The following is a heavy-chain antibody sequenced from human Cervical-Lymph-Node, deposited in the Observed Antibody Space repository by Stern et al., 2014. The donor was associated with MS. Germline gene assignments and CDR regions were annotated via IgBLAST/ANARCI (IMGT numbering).Heavy chain of an antibody. CDR1: GFSLNTRGVG. Sequence: QITLKESGPKLVKPTQTLTLTCNFSGFSLNTRGVGVGWIRQPPGNALGWLAFIYWDDSKRYSPSLKNRLAITKDTSKTQVVLTMNNMDPVDTATFYCATHAPGVVPAALDYWGQGTLVTVSS. D-gene: IGHD2-2*01. V-gene: IGHV2-5*02. CDR3: ATHAPGVVPAALDY. J-gene: IGHJ4*02. CDR2: IYWDDSK.